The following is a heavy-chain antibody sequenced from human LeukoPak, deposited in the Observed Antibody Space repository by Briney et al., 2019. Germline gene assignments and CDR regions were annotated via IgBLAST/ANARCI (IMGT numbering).Heavy chain of an antibody. D-gene: IGHD6-19*01. CDR1: GGTFSSYA. CDR2: IIPIFGTA. V-gene: IGHV1-69*06. J-gene: IGHJ3*02. CDR3: ARGAGIAVAALKAFDI. Sequence: SVKVSCKASGGTFSSYAISWVRQAPGQGLEWMGGIIPIFGTANYAQKFQGRVTITADKSTSTAYMELSSLRSEDTAVYYCARGAGIAVAALKAFDIWGQGTMVTVSS.